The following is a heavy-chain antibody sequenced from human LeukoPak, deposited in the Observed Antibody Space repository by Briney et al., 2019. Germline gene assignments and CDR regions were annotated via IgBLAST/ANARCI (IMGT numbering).Heavy chain of an antibody. CDR1: GFTFSSYS. Sequence: GGSLRLSCAASGFTFSSYSMNWVRQAPGKGLEWVSSISSSSSYIYYADSVKGRFTISRDNAKNSLYLQMNSLRAEDTAVYYCARGSSGYYYQAGVYWFDPWGQGTLVTVPS. V-gene: IGHV3-21*01. D-gene: IGHD3-22*01. CDR2: ISSSSSYI. J-gene: IGHJ5*02. CDR3: ARGSSGYYYQAGVYWFDP.